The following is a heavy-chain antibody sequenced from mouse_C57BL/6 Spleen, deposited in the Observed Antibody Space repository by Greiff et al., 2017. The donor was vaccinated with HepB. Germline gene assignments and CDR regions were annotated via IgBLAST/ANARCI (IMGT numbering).Heavy chain of an antibody. CDR1: GFNIKDDY. V-gene: IGHV14-4*01. J-gene: IGHJ2*01. Sequence: EVQLQQSGAELVRPGASVKLSCTASGFNIKDDYMHWVKQRPEQGLEWIGWIDPENGDTEYASKFQGKATITADTSSNTAYLQLSSLTSEDTAVYYCTTITTVVATTYYFDYWGQGTTLTVSS. CDR3: TTITTVVATTYYFDY. D-gene: IGHD1-1*01. CDR2: IDPENGDT.